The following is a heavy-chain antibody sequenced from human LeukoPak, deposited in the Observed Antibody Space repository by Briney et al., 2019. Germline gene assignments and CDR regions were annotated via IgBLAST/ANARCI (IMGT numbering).Heavy chain of an antibody. CDR2: IYYSGST. V-gene: IGHV4-61*01. CDR1: GGSISSGSYY. CDR3: ARVRYYGSGSPPGYFDY. J-gene: IGHJ4*02. D-gene: IGHD3-10*01. Sequence: PSETLSLTCTVSGGSISSGSYYWSWIRQPPGKGLEWIGYIYYSGSTNYNPSLKSRVTISVDTSKNQFSLKLSSVTAADTAVYYCARVRYYGSGSPPGYFDYWGQGTLVTVSS.